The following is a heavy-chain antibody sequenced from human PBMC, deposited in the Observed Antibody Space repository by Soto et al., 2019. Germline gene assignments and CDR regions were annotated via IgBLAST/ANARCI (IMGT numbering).Heavy chain of an antibody. CDR3: AKDQSWQQLVPYLYYFDY. D-gene: IGHD6-13*01. CDR1: GFTFSSYG. Sequence: QVQLVESGGGVVQPGRSLRLSCAASGFTFSSYGMHWVRQAPGKGLEWVAVISYDGSNKYYADSVKGRFTISRDNSKNTLYLQMNSLRAEGTAVYYCAKDQSWQQLVPYLYYFDYWGQGTLVTVSS. V-gene: IGHV3-30*18. CDR2: ISYDGSNK. J-gene: IGHJ4*02.